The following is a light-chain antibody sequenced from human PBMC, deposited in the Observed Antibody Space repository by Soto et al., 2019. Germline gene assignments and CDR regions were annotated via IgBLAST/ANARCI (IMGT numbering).Light chain of an antibody. V-gene: IGKV1-6*01. CDR2: AAS. CDR3: LQDYNYPWT. CDR1: QGLRND. Sequence: AIQMTQSPSSLSASVGDRVTIPCRASQGLRNDLGWYQQKPGKAPKLLIYAASSLQSGVPSRFSGSGSGTDFTLTISSLQPEDFATYYCLQDYNYPWTFGQGTKVEIK. J-gene: IGKJ1*01.